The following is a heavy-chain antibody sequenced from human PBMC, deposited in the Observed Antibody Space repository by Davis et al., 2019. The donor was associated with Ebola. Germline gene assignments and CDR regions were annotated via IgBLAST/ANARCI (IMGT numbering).Heavy chain of an antibody. J-gene: IGHJ4*02. CDR1: GFTVSFYD. V-gene: IGHV3-13*01. D-gene: IGHD2/OR15-2a*01. CDR3: ARANPTSRFRIDY. Sequence: GESLKISCVASGFTVSFYDMQWVRQAAGKSLEWLAAIGTAGETYYPESGKDRFTISRDNAKNSLYLQMDSLRAGDTALYYCARANPTSRFRIDYWGQRTLVTVSS. CDR2: IGTAGET.